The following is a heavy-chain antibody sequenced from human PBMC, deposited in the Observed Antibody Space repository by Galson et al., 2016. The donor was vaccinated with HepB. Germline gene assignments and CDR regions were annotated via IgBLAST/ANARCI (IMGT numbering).Heavy chain of an antibody. CDR3: ATEVPDYDILS. CDR2: FDPEEAET. V-gene: IGHV1-24*01. Sequence: SVKVSCKVSGYTLSELSMQWVRQAPGKGLEWVGGFDPEEAETIYAQKFQGRVTMTGDTSTDTAFMGLSSLTSDDTAVYYCATEVPDYDILSWGQGTLVTVSS. J-gene: IGHJ5*02. CDR1: GYTLSELS. D-gene: IGHD2-2*01.